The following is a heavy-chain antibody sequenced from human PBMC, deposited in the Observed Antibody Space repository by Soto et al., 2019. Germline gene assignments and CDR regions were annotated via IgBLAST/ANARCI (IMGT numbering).Heavy chain of an antibody. D-gene: IGHD4-17*01. CDR2: IYPGDSDT. Sequence: PGESLKISGKGSGYSFTSYWIGWVRQMPGKGLEWMGIIYPGDSDTRYSPSFQGQVTISADKSISTAYLQWSSLKASDTAMYYCARSYGDYAYYYGMDVWGQGTTVTVSS. J-gene: IGHJ6*02. CDR1: GYSFTSYW. CDR3: ARSYGDYAYYYGMDV. V-gene: IGHV5-51*01.